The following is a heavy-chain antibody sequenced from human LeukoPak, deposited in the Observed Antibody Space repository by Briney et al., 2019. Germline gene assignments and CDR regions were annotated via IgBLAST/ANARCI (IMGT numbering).Heavy chain of an antibody. CDR3: ARVRTVVVPAADNFDY. Sequence: ASVKVSCKASAYTFTGYYMHWVRQAPGQGLERLGWINPNSGGTNYAQKFQGRVTMTRDTSISTAYMELSRLRSDDTAVYYCARVRTVVVPAADNFDYWGQGTLVTVSS. CDR2: INPNSGGT. V-gene: IGHV1-2*02. CDR1: AYTFTGYY. J-gene: IGHJ4*02. D-gene: IGHD2-2*01.